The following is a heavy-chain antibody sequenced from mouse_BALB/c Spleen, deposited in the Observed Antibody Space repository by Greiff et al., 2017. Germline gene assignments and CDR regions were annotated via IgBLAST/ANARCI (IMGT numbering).Heavy chain of an antibody. D-gene: IGHD3-3*01. V-gene: IGHV3-6*02. CDR1: GYSITSGYY. CDR2: ISYDGSN. Sequence: ESGPGLVKPSQSLSLTCSVTGYSITSGYYWNWIRQFPGNKLEWMGYISYDGSNNYNPSLKNRISITRDTSKNQFFLKLNSVTTEDTATYYCARAWDSAMDYWGQGTSVTVSS. J-gene: IGHJ4*01. CDR3: ARAWDSAMDY.